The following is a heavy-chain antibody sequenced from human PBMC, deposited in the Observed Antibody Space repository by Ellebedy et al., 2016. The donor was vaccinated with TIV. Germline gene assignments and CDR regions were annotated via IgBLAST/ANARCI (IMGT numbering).Heavy chain of an antibody. Sequence: PGGSLRLSCAASGFTFSNHWMHWVRHAPGKGLVWVSRIDTDGSSTTYADSVTGRFTISRDNAKNTLYLQMNSLRAGDTAVYYCARGRPLRGLHHYYGMDVWGQGTTVTVSS. CDR2: IDTDGSST. CDR1: GFTFSNHW. D-gene: IGHD2-15*01. V-gene: IGHV3-74*01. CDR3: ARGRPLRGLHHYYGMDV. J-gene: IGHJ6*02.